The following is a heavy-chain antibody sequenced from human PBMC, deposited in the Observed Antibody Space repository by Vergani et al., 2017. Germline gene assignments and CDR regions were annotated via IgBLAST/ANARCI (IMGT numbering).Heavy chain of an antibody. CDR3: ARHTTYTDS. CDR1: EYSFGNYW. V-gene: IGHV5-51*01. CDR2: IYPADSDT. J-gene: IGHJ4*02. Sequence: EVELVQSGPEMRKPGESLKISCKGSEYSFGNYWIGWVRQMPGKGLEWMGIIYPADSDTRYSPSFQGQVTISADKSISTAFLPWDSLKASDTALYYCARHTTYTDSWGQGTLVTFSS. D-gene: IGHD1-1*01.